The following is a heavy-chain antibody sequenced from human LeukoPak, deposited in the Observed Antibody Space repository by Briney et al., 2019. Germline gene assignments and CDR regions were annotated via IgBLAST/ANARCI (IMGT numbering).Heavy chain of an antibody. J-gene: IGHJ3*02. CDR3: ARSLCSSTSCYTGDAFDI. Sequence: SETLSLTCAVSGYSISSGYYWGWIRQPPGKGLEWIGSIYHSGSTSYNPSPKSRVTISVDTSKNQFSLKLSSVTAADTAVYYCARSLCSSTSCYTGDAFDIWGQGTMVTVSS. D-gene: IGHD2-2*02. V-gene: IGHV4-38-2*01. CDR2: IYHSGST. CDR1: GYSISSGYY.